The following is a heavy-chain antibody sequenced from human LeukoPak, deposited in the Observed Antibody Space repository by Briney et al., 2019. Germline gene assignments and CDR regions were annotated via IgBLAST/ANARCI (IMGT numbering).Heavy chain of an antibody. Sequence: SETLSLTCTVSGGSISSGSYYWSWIRQPAGKGLEWIGRIYTSGSTNYNPSLKSRVTISVDTSKNQFSLKLSSVTAADTAVYYCARGRVGDYDFWSGYYNDAFDIWGQGTMVAVSS. V-gene: IGHV4-61*02. D-gene: IGHD3-3*01. CDR3: ARGRVGDYDFWSGYYNDAFDI. CDR1: GGSISSGSYY. J-gene: IGHJ3*02. CDR2: IYTSGST.